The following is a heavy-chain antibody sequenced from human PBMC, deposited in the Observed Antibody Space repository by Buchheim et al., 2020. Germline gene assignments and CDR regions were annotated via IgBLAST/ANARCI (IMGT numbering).Heavy chain of an antibody. V-gene: IGHV3-23*01. J-gene: IGHJ4*02. D-gene: IGHD3-22*01. CDR1: GFTFSSYA. Sequence: EVQLLESGGGLVQPGGSLRLSCAASGFTFSSYAMTWVRQAPGKGLGWVSAILGSRESKYYADSVKGRFTISRDNSKNTLYLQMNSLRVGDTAVYYCAKDHYYDSSAFYSPVDYWGQGTL. CDR2: ILGSRESK. CDR3: AKDHYYDSSAFYSPVDY.